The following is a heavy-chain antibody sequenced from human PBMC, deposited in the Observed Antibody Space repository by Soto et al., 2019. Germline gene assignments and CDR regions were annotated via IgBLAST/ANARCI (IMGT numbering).Heavy chain of an antibody. J-gene: IGHJ4*02. CDR1: GFTFSSYT. V-gene: IGHV3-30-3*01. Sequence: PGGSLRLSCAASGFTFSSYTMHWVRQAPGKGLDWVALISYDGSNNYYADPVKGRFTISRDNSKNTLYLQMNGLRPDDTAVYYCTAPGHTSVLYYFDYWGQGALVTVSS. D-gene: IGHD3-16*01. CDR3: TAPGHTSVLYYFDY. CDR2: ISYDGSNN.